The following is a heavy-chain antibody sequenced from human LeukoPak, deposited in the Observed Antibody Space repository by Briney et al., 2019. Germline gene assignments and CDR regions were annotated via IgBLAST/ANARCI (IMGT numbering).Heavy chain of an antibody. Sequence: ETLSLTCAVYGGSFSGYYWSWIRQPPGKGLEWIGEINHSGSTNYNPSLKSRVTISVDTSKNQFSLKLSSVTAADTAVYYCARGRISGSSGPLCYWGQGTLVTVSS. V-gene: IGHV4-34*01. CDR1: GGSFSGYY. CDR2: INHSGST. D-gene: IGHD6-19*01. J-gene: IGHJ4*02. CDR3: ARGRISGSSGPLCY.